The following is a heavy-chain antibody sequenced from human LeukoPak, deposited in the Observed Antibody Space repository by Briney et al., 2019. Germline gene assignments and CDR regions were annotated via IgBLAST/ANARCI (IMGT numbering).Heavy chain of an antibody. V-gene: IGHV4-59*01. J-gene: IGHJ4*02. CDR2: IHYSGNT. D-gene: IGHD3-22*01. CDR1: GGSISSYY. CDR3: ARAGGGYSFDY. Sequence: SETLSLTCSVSGGSISSYYWSWIRQPPGKTLEWIGYIHYSGNTNYNPSLKSRVTISIDTSKNQFSVKLSSVTAADTAVYYCARAGGGYSFDYWGQGTQVTVSS.